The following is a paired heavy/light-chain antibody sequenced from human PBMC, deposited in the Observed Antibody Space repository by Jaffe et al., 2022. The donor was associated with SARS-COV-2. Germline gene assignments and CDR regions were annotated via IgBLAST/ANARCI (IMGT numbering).Light chain of an antibody. V-gene: IGKV1-5*03. CDR1: QNINSW. Sequence: DVQMTQSPSTLSASVGDRVTITCRAGQNINSWLAWYQQKPGKAPKLLIYKASSLESGVPSRFSGSRSGTEFTLTINSLQPDDFATYYCQQYNSGPWSFGPGTTVEIK. CDR3: QQYNSGPWS. J-gene: IGKJ1*01. CDR2: KAS.
Heavy chain of an antibody. J-gene: IGHJ4*02. CDR3: AKDRDAYRNFDS. Sequence: EVQLLESGGGLVQPGGSLRLSCAASGFTFSDYALNWVRQAPGKGLEWISVISADAERTYYADSVKGRFTISRDNSKNTISLQMSSLRAEDTAVYYCAKDRDAYRNFDSWGQGTLVTVSS. CDR2: ISADAERT. D-gene: IGHD2-2*01. V-gene: IGHV3-23*01. CDR1: GFTFSDYA.